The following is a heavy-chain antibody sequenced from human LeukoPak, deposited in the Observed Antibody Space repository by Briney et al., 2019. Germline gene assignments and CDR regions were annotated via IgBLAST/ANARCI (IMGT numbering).Heavy chain of an antibody. J-gene: IGHJ4*02. CDR1: GYTFTSYA. CDR2: INAGNGNT. V-gene: IGHV1-3*01. Sequence: ASVKVSCKASGYTFTSYAMHWVRQAPGQRLEWMGWINAGNGNTKYSQKFQGRVTITRDTSASTAYMELSSLRSEDTAVYYCARGGGTYYDLLTGYYPPARWGQGTLVTVSS. D-gene: IGHD3-9*01. CDR3: ARGGGTYYDLLTGYYPPAR.